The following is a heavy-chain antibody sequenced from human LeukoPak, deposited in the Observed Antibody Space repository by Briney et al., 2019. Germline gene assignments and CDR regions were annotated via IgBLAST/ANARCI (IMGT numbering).Heavy chain of an antibody. D-gene: IGHD3-16*01. V-gene: IGHV1-46*01. CDR1: GYTFTSYY. CDR2: INPSGGST. J-gene: IGHJ6*03. CDR3: ARAGDLAAGFYYYYMDV. Sequence: ASVKVSCKASGYTFTSYYMHWVRQAPGQGLEWMGIINPSGGSTSYAQKFQGRVTMTRDTSTSTVYMELSSLRSEDTAVYYCARAGDLAAGFYYYYMDVWGKGTTVTVSS.